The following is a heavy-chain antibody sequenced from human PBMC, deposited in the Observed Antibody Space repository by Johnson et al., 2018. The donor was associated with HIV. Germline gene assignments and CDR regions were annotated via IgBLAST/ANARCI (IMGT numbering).Heavy chain of an antibody. D-gene: IGHD6-13*01. CDR2: IGTAGDT. CDR1: GFTFSSYD. V-gene: IGHV3-13*01. Sequence: VQLVESGGGLVQPGGSLRLSCAASGFTFSSYDMHWVRQATGKGLEWVSAIGTAGDTYYPGSVKGRFTISRENAKNSLYLQMNSLRAGDTAVYYCAKDRDSSSWYGYDAFDIWGQGTMVTVSS. J-gene: IGHJ3*02. CDR3: AKDRDSSSWYGYDAFDI.